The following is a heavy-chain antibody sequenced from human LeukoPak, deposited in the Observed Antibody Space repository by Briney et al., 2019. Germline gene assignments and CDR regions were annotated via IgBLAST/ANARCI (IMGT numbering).Heavy chain of an antibody. CDR3: ARSSAVAGTGWFDP. Sequence: NPSETLSLTCTVSGGSISSYYWSWIRQPPGKGLEWIGYIYYSGSTNYNPSLKSRVTISVDTSKNQFSLKLSSVTAADTAVYYCARSSAVAGTGWFDPWGQGTLVTVSS. J-gene: IGHJ5*02. CDR1: GGSISSYY. CDR2: IYYSGST. D-gene: IGHD6-19*01. V-gene: IGHV4-59*01.